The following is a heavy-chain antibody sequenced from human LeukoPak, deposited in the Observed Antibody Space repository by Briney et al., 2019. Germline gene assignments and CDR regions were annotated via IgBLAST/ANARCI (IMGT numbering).Heavy chain of an antibody. D-gene: IGHD3-10*01. CDR3: ARRKYYYGSGIGVKDY. V-gene: IGHV4-61*02. CDR2: IYTSGST. CDR1: GGSISSGRYY. Sequence: SQTXSXXCTVSGGSISSGRYYWSWIRQPAGKGLEWIGRIYTSGSTNYNPSLKSRITISVDTSKNQFSLKLSSVTAADTAVYYCARRKYYYGSGIGVKDYWGQGTLVTVSS. J-gene: IGHJ4*02.